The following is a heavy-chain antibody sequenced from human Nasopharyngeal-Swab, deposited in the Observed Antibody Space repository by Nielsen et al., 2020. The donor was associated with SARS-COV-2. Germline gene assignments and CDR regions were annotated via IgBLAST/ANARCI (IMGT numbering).Heavy chain of an antibody. Sequence: WVRQPPGKGLEWVVVIWYDGSNKYYADSVKGRFTISRDNSKNTLYLQMNSLRAEDTAVYYCARDRDDYSNSYYFDYWGQGTLVTVSS. CDR3: ARDRDDYSNSYYFDY. V-gene: IGHV3-33*01. D-gene: IGHD4-11*01. J-gene: IGHJ4*02. CDR2: IWYDGSNK.